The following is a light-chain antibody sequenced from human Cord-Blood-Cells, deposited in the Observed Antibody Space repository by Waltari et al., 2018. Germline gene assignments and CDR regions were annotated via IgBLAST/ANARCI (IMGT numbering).Light chain of an antibody. V-gene: IGKV3-11*01. CDR1: QSVSSS. Sequence: EIVLTQSPATLSLSPGARATLSCRASQSVSSSLAWYQQKPGQAPRLLIYDASNRATGTPARFSGGGSGTDYTLTISSLEPEDFAVYYCQQRSNWPLYTFGQGTKLEIK. J-gene: IGKJ2*01. CDR3: QQRSNWPLYT. CDR2: DAS.